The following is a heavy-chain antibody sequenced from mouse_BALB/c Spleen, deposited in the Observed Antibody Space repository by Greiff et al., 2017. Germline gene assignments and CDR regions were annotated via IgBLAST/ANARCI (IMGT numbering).Heavy chain of an antibody. D-gene: IGHD2-2*01. CDR2: INPYNGAT. Sequence: EVQLQQSGPELVKPGASVKISCKASGYSFTGYYMHWVKQSHVKSLEWIGRINPYNGATSYNQNFKDKASLTVDKSSSTAYMELHSLTSEDSAVYYCARSRGYDQAWFAYWGQGTLVTVSA. V-gene: IGHV1-26*01. CDR1: GYSFTGYY. J-gene: IGHJ3*01. CDR3: ARSRGYDQAWFAY.